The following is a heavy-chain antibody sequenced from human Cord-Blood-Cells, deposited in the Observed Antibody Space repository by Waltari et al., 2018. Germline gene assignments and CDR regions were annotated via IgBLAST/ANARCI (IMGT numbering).Heavy chain of an antibody. J-gene: IGHJ4*02. CDR2: IYYSGST. V-gene: IGHV4-30-4*08. Sequence: QVQLQESGPGLVQPSQTLSLTCTVSGGSISSGDYYWSWIRQPPGKGLEWIGYIYYSGSTYYNPSLKSRVTISVDTSKNQFSLKLSSVTAADTAVYYCARGRDCSGGSCYFDYWGQGTLVTVSS. CDR1: GGSISSGDYY. D-gene: IGHD2-15*01. CDR3: ARGRDCSGGSCYFDY.